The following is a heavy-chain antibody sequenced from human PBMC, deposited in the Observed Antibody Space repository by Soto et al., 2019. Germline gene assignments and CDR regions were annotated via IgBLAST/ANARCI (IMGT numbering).Heavy chain of an antibody. CDR1: GYTFTSYY. V-gene: IGHV1-46*01. CDR2: INPSGGST. D-gene: IGHD2-15*01. J-gene: IGHJ3*02. Sequence: ASVKVSCKASGYTFTSYYMHWVRQAPGQGLEWMGIINPSGGSTSYAQKFQGRVTMTRDTSTSTVYMELSSLRSEDTAVYYCARDVCSGGSCSGAFDIWGQGTMVTVSS. CDR3: ARDVCSGGSCSGAFDI.